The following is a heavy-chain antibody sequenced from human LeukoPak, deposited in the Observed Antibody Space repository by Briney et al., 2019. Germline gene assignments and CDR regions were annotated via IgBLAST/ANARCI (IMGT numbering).Heavy chain of an antibody. Sequence: SETLSLTCTVSGGSFSSYYWSWIRQPPGKGLEWIAHIYYSGSTNYNPSLKSRVTIAVDTSKKQFSLKLSSVTAADTAVYYCARSPYYDSSGYPTSYFDLRGRGTLVTVSS. D-gene: IGHD3-22*01. J-gene: IGHJ2*01. CDR1: GGSFSSYY. V-gene: IGHV4-59*01. CDR2: IYYSGST. CDR3: ARSPYYDSSGYPTSYFDL.